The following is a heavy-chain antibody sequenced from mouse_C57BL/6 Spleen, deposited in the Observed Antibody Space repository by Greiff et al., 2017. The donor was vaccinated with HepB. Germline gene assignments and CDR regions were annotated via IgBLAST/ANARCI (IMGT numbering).Heavy chain of an antibody. CDR2: IYTGGGDT. D-gene: IGHD1-1*01. CDR3: GKRGTTVVTYYYALDD. V-gene: IGHV1-80*01. CDR1: GYAFSSYW. J-gene: IGHJ4*01. Sequence: VQLQQSGAELVKPGASVKISCTASGYAFSSYWMNWVKQRPGKGLEWIGQIYTGGGDTNYNGKFKGQATLTADKSSSTAYLQLSRLTSEDSAVYFCGKRGTTVVTYYYALDDWGQGTSVTVSS.